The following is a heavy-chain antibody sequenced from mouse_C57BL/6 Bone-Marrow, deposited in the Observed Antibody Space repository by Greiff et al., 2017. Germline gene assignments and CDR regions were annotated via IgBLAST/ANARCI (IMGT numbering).Heavy chain of an antibody. D-gene: IGHD3-2*02. CDR3: VSRQLRLPAY. J-gene: IGHJ3*01. CDR2: IRSKSNNYAT. V-gene: IGHV10-1*01. CDR1: GFSFNTYA. Sequence: EVKLMESGGGLVQPKGSLKLSCAASGFSFNTYAMNWVRQAPGKGLEWVARIRSKSNNYATYYADSVKDRFTISRDDSESMLYLQMNNLKTEDTAMYYCVSRQLRLPAYWGQGTLVTVSA.